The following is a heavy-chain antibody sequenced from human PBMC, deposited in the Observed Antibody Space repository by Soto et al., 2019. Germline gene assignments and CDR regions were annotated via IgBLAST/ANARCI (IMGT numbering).Heavy chain of an antibody. J-gene: IGHJ4*02. CDR2: ISAHNGNT. D-gene: IGHD3-16*01. CDR1: GYTFTSYG. V-gene: IGHV1-18*01. CDR3: ARGYGHDY. Sequence: ASVNGSCKGSGYTFTSYGLIWVRQAPGQGLEWMGWISAHNGNTIYAQKLQGRVTMTTDTSTSTAYMELRSLRSDDTAVYYCARGYGHDYWGQGTLVTVSS.